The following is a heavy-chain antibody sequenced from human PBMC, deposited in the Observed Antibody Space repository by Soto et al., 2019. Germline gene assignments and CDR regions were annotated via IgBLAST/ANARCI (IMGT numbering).Heavy chain of an antibody. Sequence: GGSLRLSCAASGFTFSSYAMHWVRQAPGKGLEWVAVISYDGSNKYYADSVKGRFTISRDNSKNTLYLQMNSLRAEDTAVYYCATTAAADYWGQGTLVTVSS. D-gene: IGHD6-13*01. CDR2: ISYDGSNK. CDR1: GFTFSSYA. CDR3: ATTAAADY. J-gene: IGHJ4*02. V-gene: IGHV3-30-3*01.